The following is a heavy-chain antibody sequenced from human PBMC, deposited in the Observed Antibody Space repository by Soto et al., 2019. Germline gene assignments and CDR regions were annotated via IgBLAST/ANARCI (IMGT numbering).Heavy chain of an antibody. CDR3: ARVPDR. CDR2: IYHSGST. Sequence: QLQLQESGSVLVKPSQTLYLTCAVSGGSISSGGYSWSWIRQPPGKGLEWIGYIYHSGSTYYNPSLKSRATISVDRSKNQFSLKLSSVTAADTAVYYCARVPDRWGQGTLVTVSS. CDR1: GGSISSGGYS. D-gene: IGHD2-2*01. J-gene: IGHJ5*02. V-gene: IGHV4-30-2*01.